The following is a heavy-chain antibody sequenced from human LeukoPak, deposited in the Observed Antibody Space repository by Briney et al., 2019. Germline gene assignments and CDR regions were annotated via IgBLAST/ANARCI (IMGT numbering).Heavy chain of an antibody. CDR2: IYYSGST. D-gene: IGHD5-18*01. Sequence: SETLSLTGAVSGGSISNTNWWTWVRQPPGKGLEWIGYIYYSGSTYYNPSLKSRVTISVDTSKNQFSLKLSSVTAADTAVYYCASSVDTAMVTFNYWGQGTLVTVSS. CDR1: GGSISNTNW. CDR3: ASSVDTAMVTFNY. J-gene: IGHJ4*02. V-gene: IGHV4-4*02.